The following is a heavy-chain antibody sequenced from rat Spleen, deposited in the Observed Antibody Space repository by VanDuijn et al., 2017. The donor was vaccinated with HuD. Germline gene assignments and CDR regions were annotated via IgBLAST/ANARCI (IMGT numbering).Heavy chain of an antibody. D-gene: IGHD1-1*01. CDR2: ISYSGST. CDR3: ARYRGSLQWPFDY. Sequence: EVQLQESGPGLVKPSQSLSLTCSVTDYSITSNFWGWIRKFPGNKMEWMGDISYSGSTSYNPSLKSRISITRDTSKNQFFLQLNSVTTEDTATYYYARYRGSLQWPFDYWGQGVMVTVSS. V-gene: IGHV3-1*01. CDR1: DYSITSNF. J-gene: IGHJ2*01.